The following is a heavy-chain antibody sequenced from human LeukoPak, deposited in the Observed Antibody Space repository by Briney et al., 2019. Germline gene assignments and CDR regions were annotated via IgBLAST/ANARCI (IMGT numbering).Heavy chain of an antibody. V-gene: IGHV1-46*01. CDR1: GYTFTSYY. D-gene: IGHD2-15*01. CDR2: INPSGGST. Sequence: ASVKVSCKASGYTFTSYYMHWVRQAPGQGLEWMGIINPSGGSTSYAQKFQGRVTMTRDMSTSTVYMELSSLRSEDEAVYYCARSYLNCSGGSCYFLNWFDPWGQGTLVTVSS. J-gene: IGHJ5*02. CDR3: ARSYLNCSGGSCYFLNWFDP.